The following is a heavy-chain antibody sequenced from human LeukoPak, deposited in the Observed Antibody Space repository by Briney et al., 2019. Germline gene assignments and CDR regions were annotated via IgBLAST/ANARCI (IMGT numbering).Heavy chain of an antibody. J-gene: IGHJ4*02. CDR2: ISSNGGST. CDR1: GFTFSSYA. Sequence: GGSLRLSCAASGFTFSSYAMHWVRQAPGKGLEYVSAISSNGGSTYYANSVKGRFTISRDNSKNTLYLQVGSLRAEDMAVYYCARVYREYYFDYWGQGTLVTVSS. CDR3: ARVYREYYFDY. V-gene: IGHV3-64*01.